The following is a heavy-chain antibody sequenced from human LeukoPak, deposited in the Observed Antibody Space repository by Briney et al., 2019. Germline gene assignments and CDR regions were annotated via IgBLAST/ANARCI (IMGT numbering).Heavy chain of an antibody. D-gene: IGHD3-10*01. CDR2: ISAYNGNT. V-gene: IGHV1-18*01. CDR3: ARSVYYYGSGSYYPGY. J-gene: IGHJ4*02. Sequence: GASVKVSCEASGYTFTSYGISWVRQAPGQGLEWMGWISAYNGNTNYAQKLQGRVTMTTDTSTSTAYMELRSLRSDDTAVYYCARSVYYYGSGSYYPGYWGQGTLVTVSS. CDR1: GYTFTSYG.